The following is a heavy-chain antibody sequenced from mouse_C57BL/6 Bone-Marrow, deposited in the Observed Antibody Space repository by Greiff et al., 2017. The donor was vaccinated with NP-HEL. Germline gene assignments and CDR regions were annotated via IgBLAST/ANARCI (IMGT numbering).Heavy chain of an antibody. J-gene: IGHJ2*01. Sequence: QVQLQQSGAELVKPGASVKLSCKASGYTFTSYWMQWVKQRPGQGLEWIGEIDPSDSYTNYNQKFKGKATLTVDTSSSTAYMQLSSLTSEDSAVYYCATITTKDFDYWGQGTTLTVSS. CDR1: GYTFTSYW. CDR3: ATITTKDFDY. CDR2: IDPSDSYT. V-gene: IGHV1-50*01. D-gene: IGHD1-2*01.